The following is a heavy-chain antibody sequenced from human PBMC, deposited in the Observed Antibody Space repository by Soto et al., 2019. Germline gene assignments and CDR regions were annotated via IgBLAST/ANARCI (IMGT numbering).Heavy chain of an antibody. CDR1: GGSFTSFI. D-gene: IGHD2-15*01. CDR2: IIPVLDVE. Sequence: QVQLVQSGAEVKKPGSSVKVSCKASGGSFTSFIVTWVRQAPGQGLEWMGRIIPVLDVEYYAQKFQGRLTITADKSTNTAYMELRSLRSEDTAVYYCAKSPHPGSATPSYSGMDVWGLGTTVTVSS. J-gene: IGHJ6*02. CDR3: AKSPHPGSATPSYSGMDV. V-gene: IGHV1-69*02.